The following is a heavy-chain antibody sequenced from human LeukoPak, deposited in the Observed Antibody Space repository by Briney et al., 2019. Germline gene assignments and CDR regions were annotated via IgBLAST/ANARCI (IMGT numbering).Heavy chain of an antibody. CDR2: IYYSGST. CDR1: GGSISSGGYY. D-gene: IGHD3-3*01. Sequence: PSETLSLTCTVSGGSISSGGYYWSWIRQHPGKGLEWIGYIYYSGSTYYNPSLKSRVTISVDTSKNQFSLKLSSVTTADTAVYYCARVCFGVVRVYYYYYYMDVWGKGTTVTVSS. J-gene: IGHJ6*03. CDR3: ARVCFGVVRVYYYYYYMDV. V-gene: IGHV4-31*03.